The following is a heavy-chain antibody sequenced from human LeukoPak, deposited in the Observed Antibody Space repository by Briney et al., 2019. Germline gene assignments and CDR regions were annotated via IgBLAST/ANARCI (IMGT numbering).Heavy chain of an antibody. CDR1: GGSISSYY. J-gene: IGHJ4*02. CDR2: IYYSGST. CDR3: ARHYYGSGSYHLDY. D-gene: IGHD3-10*01. Sequence: SETLSHTCTVSGGSISSYYWSWIRQPPGKGLEWIGYIYYSGSTNYNPSLKSRVTISVDTSKNQFSLKLRSVTAADTAVYYCARHYYGSGSYHLDYWGQGALVTVSS. V-gene: IGHV4-59*08.